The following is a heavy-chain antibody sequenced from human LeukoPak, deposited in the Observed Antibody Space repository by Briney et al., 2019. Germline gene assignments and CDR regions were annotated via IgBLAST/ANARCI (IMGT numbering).Heavy chain of an antibody. CDR1: GFTFSSYA. V-gene: IGHV3-23*01. CDR3: ARNRGSPDAFDI. D-gene: IGHD1-26*01. J-gene: IGHJ3*02. CDR2: ISGSGDST. Sequence: GGSLRLSCAASGFTFSSYAMSWVRQAPGKGLEWVSAISGSGDSTYYADSVKGRFTISRDNSKNTVYLQMNNLRVEDTAVYYCARNRGSPDAFDIWGQGTMVTVSS.